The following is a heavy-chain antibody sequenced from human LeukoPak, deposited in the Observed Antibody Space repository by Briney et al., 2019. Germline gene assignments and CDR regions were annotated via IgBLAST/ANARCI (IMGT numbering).Heavy chain of an antibody. J-gene: IGHJ4*02. CDR1: GFTFSTSA. D-gene: IGHD3-9*01. CDR2: IDYDSSHI. CDR3: ARDPLRYLRVGHYDY. V-gene: IGHV3-21*01. Sequence: GEPLRLSCAASGFTFSTSAMIWLPQVPGKGLEGVSSIDYDSSHIYYAASVRGRFTISRDHARDSVYLQMNGLRVEDTAVYYCARDPLRYLRVGHYDYWGQGTLVAVSS.